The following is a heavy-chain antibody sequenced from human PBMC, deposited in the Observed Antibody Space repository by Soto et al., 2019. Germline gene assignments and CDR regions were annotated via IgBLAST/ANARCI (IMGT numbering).Heavy chain of an antibody. CDR3: ARTVGDPLYYLDY. V-gene: IGHV4-59*08. CDR1: SDSISSYY. J-gene: IGHJ4*02. Sequence: QVQLQESGPGLVRPSETLSLTCTVSSDSISSYYWIWIRQSPGKGLEWIGYTDYSGNTNYNPSLKSRVTISGDTSKNQLSLRPSSLTAADTAVYYCARTVGDPLYYLDYWGQGTLVTASS. CDR2: TDYSGNT. D-gene: IGHD1-26*01.